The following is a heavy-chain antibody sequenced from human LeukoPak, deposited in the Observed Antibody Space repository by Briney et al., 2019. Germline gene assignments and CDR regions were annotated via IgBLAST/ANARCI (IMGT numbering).Heavy chain of an antibody. J-gene: IGHJ3*02. CDR1: GYTFTSYY. D-gene: IGHD3-22*01. V-gene: IGHV1-46*01. Sequence: ASVKVSCKASGYTFTSYYMHWVRQAPGQGLEWMGIITPSGGSTTYAQKFQGRVTMTRDTSTSTVYMELSSLRSEDTAVYYCARGLDYYDSSGADAFDIWGQGTMVTVSS. CDR3: ARGLDYYDSSGADAFDI. CDR2: ITPSGGST.